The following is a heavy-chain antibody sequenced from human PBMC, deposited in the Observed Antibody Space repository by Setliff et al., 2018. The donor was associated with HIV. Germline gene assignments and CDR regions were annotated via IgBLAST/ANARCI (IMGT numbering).Heavy chain of an antibody. CDR2: ISYSGST. Sequence: KPSETLSLTCTVSGGSISSSSYYWGWIRQPPGKGLEWTGSISYSGSTYYNPSLKSRVTISVDTSKNQVSLRLSSVTVADTGVYYCARHRDPPGSRWIYYYYYMDLWGEGTTVTVSS. D-gene: IGHD6-13*01. J-gene: IGHJ6*03. V-gene: IGHV4-39*01. CDR1: GGSISSSSYY. CDR3: ARHRDPPGSRWIYYYYYMDL.